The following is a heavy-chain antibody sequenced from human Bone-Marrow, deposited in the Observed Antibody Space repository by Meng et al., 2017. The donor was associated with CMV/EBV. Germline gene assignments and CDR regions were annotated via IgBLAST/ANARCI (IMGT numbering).Heavy chain of an antibody. V-gene: IGHV4-34*01. D-gene: IGHD3-22*01. CDR1: GGSFSGYY. CDR3: ARGVDYYDSSGYYY. J-gene: IGHJ4*02. Sequence: QGHARRGGAGLLKPSETLSLTCAVYGGSFSGYYWSRIRQPPGKGLEWIGEINHSGSTNYNPSLKSRVTISVDTSKNQFSLKPSSVTAADTAVYYCARGVDYYDSSGYYYWGQGTLVTVSS. CDR2: INHSGST.